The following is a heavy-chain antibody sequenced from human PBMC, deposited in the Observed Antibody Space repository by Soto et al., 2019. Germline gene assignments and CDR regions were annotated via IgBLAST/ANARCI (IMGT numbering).Heavy chain of an antibody. V-gene: IGHV5-10-1*01. CDR3: ARQRDSTTVVVLGY. D-gene: IGHD4-17*01. J-gene: IGHJ4*02. Sequence: PGESLKISCKGSGYGFTSYWISWVRQMPGKGLEWMGRIDPSDSYTNYSPSFQGHVTISADKSISTAYPQWSSLKASDTAMYYCARQRDSTTVVVLGYWGQGTLVTVSS. CDR1: GYGFTSYW. CDR2: IDPSDSYT.